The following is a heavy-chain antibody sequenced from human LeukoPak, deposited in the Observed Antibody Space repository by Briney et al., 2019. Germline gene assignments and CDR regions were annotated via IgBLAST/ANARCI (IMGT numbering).Heavy chain of an antibody. CDR1: GGSISSYY. CDR3: ARHQGLSGYYLYYFDY. CDR2: IYYSGST. V-gene: IGHV4-59*01. Sequence: PSETLSLTCTVSGGSISSYYWSWIRQPPGKGLEWIGYIYYSGSTNYNPSLKSRVTISVDTSKNQFSLKLNSVTAADTAVYYCARHQGLSGYYLYYFDYWGQGTLVTVSS. D-gene: IGHD3-22*01. J-gene: IGHJ4*02.